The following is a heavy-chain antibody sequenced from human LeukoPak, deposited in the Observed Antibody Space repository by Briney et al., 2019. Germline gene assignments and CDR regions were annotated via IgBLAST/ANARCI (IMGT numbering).Heavy chain of an antibody. V-gene: IGHV4-39*07. CDR1: GGSISSSSYY. D-gene: IGHD2-2*03. CDR3: ARGYGYCSSTSCYRSADRPRHDY. J-gene: IGHJ4*02. Sequence: PSETLSLTCTVSGGSISSSSYYWGWIRQPPGKGLEWIGEINHSGSTNYNPSLKSRVTISVDTSKNQFSLKLSSVTAADTAVYYCARGYGYCSSTSCYRSADRPRHDYWGQGTLVTVSS. CDR2: INHSGST.